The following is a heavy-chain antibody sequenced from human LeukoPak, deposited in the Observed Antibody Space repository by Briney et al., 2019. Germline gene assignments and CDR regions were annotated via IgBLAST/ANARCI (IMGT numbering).Heavy chain of an antibody. Sequence: PGGSLRLSCAASGFTFSSYWMSWVRQAPGKGLEWVANIKQDGSEKSYVDSVKGRFTISRDNAKNSLYLQMNSLRAEDTAVYYCSRLVSGTEFDYWGQGTLVTVSS. CDR1: GFTFSSYW. J-gene: IGHJ4*02. CDR2: IKQDGSEK. V-gene: IGHV3-7*01. CDR3: SRLVSGTEFDY. D-gene: IGHD6-19*01.